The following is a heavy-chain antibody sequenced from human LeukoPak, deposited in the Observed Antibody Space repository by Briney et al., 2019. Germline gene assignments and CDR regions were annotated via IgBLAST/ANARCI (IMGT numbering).Heavy chain of an antibody. CDR2: INPNGGDT. D-gene: IGHD3-22*01. CDR3: AVPSSGYYFYFGD. V-gene: IGHV1-2*02. CDR1: RYTFTAYY. Sequence: GASVKVSCKASRYTFTAYYIHWVRQAPGQGLEWMGWINPNGGDTNYAQKFQGRVTMTRDTSISTAYMELSRLRSDDTAVYYCAVPSSGYYFYFGDWGQGTLVTVSS. J-gene: IGHJ4*02.